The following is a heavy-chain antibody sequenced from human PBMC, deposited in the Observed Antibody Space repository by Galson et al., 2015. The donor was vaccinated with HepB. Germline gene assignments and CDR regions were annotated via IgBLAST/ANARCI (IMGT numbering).Heavy chain of an antibody. CDR1: GGSFSGYY. J-gene: IGHJ3*02. V-gene: IGHV4-34*01. CDR2: ISHSGST. CDR3: ARLYEGGSSWFHGRPFDI. Sequence: SETLSLTCAVHGGSFSGYYWSWIRHTPWKGLEWIGEISHSGSTNYNPSLKSRATISEDTSKKQFSLKVNSVTVADTAVYYCARLYEGGSSWFHGRPFDIWGQGTMVTVSS. D-gene: IGHD6-13*01.